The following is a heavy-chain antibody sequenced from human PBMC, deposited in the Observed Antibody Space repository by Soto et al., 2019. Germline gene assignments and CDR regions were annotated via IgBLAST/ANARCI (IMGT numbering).Heavy chain of an antibody. J-gene: IGHJ5*02. CDR3: AGDPDSHYNDSHASSYP. CDR1: GGTFSTYT. D-gene: IGHD3-22*01. Sequence: QVQLVQSGAEVKKPGSSVKVSCKASGGTFSTYTITWVRQAPGQGLEWMGRIIPIIGIINYAQKFQGRVTITADKSXGXXDMELTRLRSDDTAVYYCAGDPDSHYNDSHASSYPWGQGTLVTVSS. CDR2: IIPIIGII. V-gene: IGHV1-69*08.